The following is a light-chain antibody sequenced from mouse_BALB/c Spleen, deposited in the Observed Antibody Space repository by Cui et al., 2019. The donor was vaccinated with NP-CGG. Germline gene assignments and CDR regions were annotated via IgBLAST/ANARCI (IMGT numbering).Light chain of an antibody. CDR1: TGAVTTSNY. CDR2: GTN. CDR3: ALWYSNHWG. Sequence: QAVVTQEFALTTSPGETVTLTFRSSTGAVTTSNYANWVQEKPDHLFTGLIGGTNDRAPGVPARFSGSLIGDKAARTITGAQTEDEAIYFCALWYSNHWGFGGGTKLTVL. J-gene: IGLJ1*01. V-gene: IGLV1*01.